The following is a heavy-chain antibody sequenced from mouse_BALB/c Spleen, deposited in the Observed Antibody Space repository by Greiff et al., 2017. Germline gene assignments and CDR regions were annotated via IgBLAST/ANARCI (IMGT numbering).Heavy chain of an antibody. J-gene: IGHJ4*01. V-gene: IGHV3-2*02. CDR1: GYSITSDYA. Sequence: EVKLEESGPGLVKPSQSLSLTCTVTGYSITSDYAWNWIRQFPGNKLEWMGYISYSGSTSYNPSLKSRISITRDTSKNQFFLQLNSVTTEDTATYYCARSSYYHRGDYAMDYWGQGTSVTVSS. D-gene: IGHD2-10*01. CDR3: ARSSYYHRGDYAMDY. CDR2: ISYSGST.